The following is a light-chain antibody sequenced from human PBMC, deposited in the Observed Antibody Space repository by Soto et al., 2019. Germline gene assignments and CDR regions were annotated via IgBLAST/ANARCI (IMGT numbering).Light chain of an antibody. Sequence: QSVLTQPASVSGSPGQSITISCTGTSSDVGAYKYVSWYQQHPGKAPKVMIYEVSNRPSGVSNRFSGSKSGNTASLTISGLQAEDEADYFCSSYSSSSTIFVFGTGTKVTVL. V-gene: IGLV2-14*01. CDR2: EVS. CDR1: SSDVGAYKY. J-gene: IGLJ1*01. CDR3: SSYSSSSTIFV.